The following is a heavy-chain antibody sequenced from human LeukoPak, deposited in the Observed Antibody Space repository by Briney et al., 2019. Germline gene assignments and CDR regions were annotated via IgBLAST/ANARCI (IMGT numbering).Heavy chain of an antibody. V-gene: IGHV1-8*01. CDR2: MNPNSGNT. J-gene: IGHJ6*02. D-gene: IGHD6-6*01. Sequence: ASVKVSCKASGYTFTSYDINWVRQAHGQGLEWKGWMNPNSGNTGYAQKVQGRVTMTRNTSISTAYMELSSLRSEDTAVYYCARFFRQQLVLGYYYYGMNVWGQGTTVTVSS. CDR3: ARFFRQQLVLGYYYYGMNV. CDR1: GYTFTSYD.